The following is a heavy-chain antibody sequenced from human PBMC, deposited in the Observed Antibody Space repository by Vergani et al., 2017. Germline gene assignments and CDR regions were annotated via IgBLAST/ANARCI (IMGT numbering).Heavy chain of an antibody. CDR2: IYYTGIT. J-gene: IGHJ6*02. Sequence: QLLLQESGPGLVKPPGTLSLTCAVSGVSIKSGFWWNWVRQPPGKGLEWIGEIYYTGITNYNSSLKSRVSMAVDTSKNQFSLNLTSVTAADTAMYYGVGAQGGDVPHDKRGYFFYGMDVWDQGTTVTVSS. D-gene: IGHD3-16*01. V-gene: IGHV4-4*03. CDR3: VGAQGGDVPHDKRGYFFYGMDV. CDR1: GVSIKSGFW.